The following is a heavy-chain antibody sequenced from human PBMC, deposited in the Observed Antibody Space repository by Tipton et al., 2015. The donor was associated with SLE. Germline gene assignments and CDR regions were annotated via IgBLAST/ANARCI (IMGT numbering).Heavy chain of an antibody. J-gene: IGHJ4*02. CDR3: ARVAQGTLTVYSIDY. CDR1: IDSLRTYY. Sequence: TLSLTCSVSIDSLRTYYWSWIRQPPGKGLEWIGEISHSGDTDYNPSLKSRVTMSVDKSKNQFSLKLSSVTAADTAVYYCARVAQGTLTVYSIDYWGQGTLVTVSS. V-gene: IGHV4-59*12. CDR2: ISHSGDT. D-gene: IGHD2-15*01.